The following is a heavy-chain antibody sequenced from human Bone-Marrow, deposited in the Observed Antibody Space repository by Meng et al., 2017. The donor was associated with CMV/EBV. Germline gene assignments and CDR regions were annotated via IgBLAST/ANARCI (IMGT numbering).Heavy chain of an antibody. V-gene: IGHV1-46*01. CDR3: ATDPHTRY. CDR2: INPSGDST. Sequence: ASVKVSCKASGYTFTNCFIHWVRQAPGQGLEWMARINPSGDSTTYAQKFQGRVTLTRDTSIRKAYMELSRLTFDDTAIFYCATDPHTRYWGQGTLVTVSS. J-gene: IGHJ4*02. CDR1: GYTFTNCF.